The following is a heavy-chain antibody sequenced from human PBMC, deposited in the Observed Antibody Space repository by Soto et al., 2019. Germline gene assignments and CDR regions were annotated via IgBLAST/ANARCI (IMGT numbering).Heavy chain of an antibody. CDR3: ARGRYGDY. Sequence: QVHLVQSGAEVKKPGASVKVSCKASGYTFTSYGISWVRQAPGQGLEWMGWISAHNGNTDYAQKLQGRVIVTRDTATRTAYTALRRLRSDDTAVYYCARGRYGDYWGQGALVTVSS. J-gene: IGHJ4*02. CDR2: ISAHNGNT. V-gene: IGHV1-18*01. CDR1: GYTFTSYG. D-gene: IGHD1-1*01.